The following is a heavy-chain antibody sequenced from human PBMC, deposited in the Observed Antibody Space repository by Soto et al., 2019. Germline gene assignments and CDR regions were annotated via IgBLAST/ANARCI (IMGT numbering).Heavy chain of an antibody. Sequence: AAVKVSCKGSGYTFGRDGMHWVRQAPGQGLEWLAWINAINGDTKYSQTFQGRLTVTRDTAANTAYLELSSLRFEDTAVYYCARSGGYFFPFEGWGQGTLVTVSS. CDR1: GYTFGRDG. J-gene: IGHJ4*02. V-gene: IGHV1-3*01. CDR2: INAINGDT. D-gene: IGHD2-21*02. CDR3: ARSGGYFFPFEG.